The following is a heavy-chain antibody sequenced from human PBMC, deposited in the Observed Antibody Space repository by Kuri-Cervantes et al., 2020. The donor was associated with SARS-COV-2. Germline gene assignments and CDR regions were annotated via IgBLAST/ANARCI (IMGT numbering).Heavy chain of an antibody. D-gene: IGHD3-10*01. CDR2: IKQDGSEK. CDR3: ARGMAYYYGSGSYYYYYYYGMDV. CDR1: GFTFSSYW. J-gene: IGHJ6*02. V-gene: IGHV3-7*01. Sequence: GGSLRLSCAASGFTFSSYWMSWVRQAPGKGLEWVANIKQDGSEKYYVDSVKGRFTISRDNAKNSLYLQMNSLRAEDTAVYYCARGMAYYYGSGSYYYYYYYGMDVWGQGTTVTVSS.